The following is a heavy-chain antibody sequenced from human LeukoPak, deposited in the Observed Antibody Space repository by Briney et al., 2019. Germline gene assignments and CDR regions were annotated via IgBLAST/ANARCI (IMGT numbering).Heavy chain of an antibody. CDR1: GFTFSSYW. CDR3: AKDRGYYDSSGYPDY. J-gene: IGHJ4*02. D-gene: IGHD3-22*01. V-gene: IGHV3-23*01. Sequence: GGSLRLSCAASGFTFSSYWMHWVRQAPGKGLEWVSGISSSGDITYYADSVKGRFTISRDNSKNTLYLQMNSLRAEDTAVYYCAKDRGYYDSSGYPDYWGQGTLVTVSS. CDR2: ISSSGDIT.